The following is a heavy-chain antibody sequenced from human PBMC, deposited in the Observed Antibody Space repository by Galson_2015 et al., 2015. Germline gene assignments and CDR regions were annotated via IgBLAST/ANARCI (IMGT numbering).Heavy chain of an antibody. J-gene: IGHJ5*02. D-gene: IGHD3-10*01. Sequence: SLRLSCAASGFTFSDYYMSWIRQAPGKGLEWVSYISSSGSTIYYADSVKGRFTISRGNAKNSLYLQMNSLRAEDTAVYYCGRYYYGSGSFRNWFDPWGQGTLVTVSS. CDR1: GFTFSDYY. V-gene: IGHV3-11*01. CDR2: ISSSGSTI. CDR3: GRYYYGSGSFRNWFDP.